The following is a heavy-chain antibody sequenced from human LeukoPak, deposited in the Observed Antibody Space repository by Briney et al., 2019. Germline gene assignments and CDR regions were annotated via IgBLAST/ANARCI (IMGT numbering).Heavy chain of an antibody. CDR3: ARKRGTGDHEYYYYDMEV. CDR1: GLTFSSYG. D-gene: IGHD3/OR15-3a*01. Sequence: GRSLRLSCAASGLTFSSYGMHWVRQAPGKGLEWVAVIWYDGSNKHYADSVRGRFTISRDSSKNTLYLQMNSLRAEDTAVYYCARKRGTGDHEYYYYDMEVWGQGTTVTVSS. J-gene: IGHJ6*02. CDR2: IWYDGSNK. V-gene: IGHV3-33*01.